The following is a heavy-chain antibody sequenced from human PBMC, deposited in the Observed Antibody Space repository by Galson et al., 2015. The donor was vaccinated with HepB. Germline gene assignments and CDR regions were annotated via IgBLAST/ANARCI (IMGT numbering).Heavy chain of an antibody. V-gene: IGHV1-69-2*01. CDR1: GYIFSDYN. Sequence: SCKVSGYIFSDYNMNWVQQAPGRGLEWMGRVAPKNGQTLYAEKFRYRVTMTADTSTATAYMELSNLRSEDMAIYFCTTYGTGPTGGYIDYWGQGTLVTVSS. D-gene: IGHD4-11*01. J-gene: IGHJ4*02. CDR2: VAPKNGQT. CDR3: TTYGTGPTGGYIDY.